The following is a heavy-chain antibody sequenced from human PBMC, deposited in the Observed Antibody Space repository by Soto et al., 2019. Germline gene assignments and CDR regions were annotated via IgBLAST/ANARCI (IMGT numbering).Heavy chain of an antibody. CDR3: ARDRSSWYNAFGI. Sequence: QVQLVESGAEVKKPGASVKVSCKASGYTFTSYYMHWVRQAPGQGLEWMGIINPSGGSTSYAQKFRGRLTLPRDPSPSQVDMELSSLRSQDTAVYYGARDRSSWYNAFGIWGPGTMVTLSS. D-gene: IGHD6-13*01. J-gene: IGHJ3*02. CDR2: INPSGGST. CDR1: GYTFTSYY. V-gene: IGHV1-46*01.